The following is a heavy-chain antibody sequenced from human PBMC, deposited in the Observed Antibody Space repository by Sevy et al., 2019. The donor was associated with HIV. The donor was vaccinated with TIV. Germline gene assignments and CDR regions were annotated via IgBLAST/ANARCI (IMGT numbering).Heavy chain of an antibody. Sequence: SETLSLTCTVSGVSFSTYYWSWIRQPAGKGLVWIGRIYTSGSTNYNPSLKSRVTMSVDTSKNQFSLKLSSVTAADTAVYYCARGDFWSGYYYYAMDVWGQGTTVTVSS. CDR1: GVSFSTYY. CDR3: ARGDFWSGYYYYAMDV. CDR2: IYTSGST. J-gene: IGHJ6*02. D-gene: IGHD3-3*01. V-gene: IGHV4-4*07.